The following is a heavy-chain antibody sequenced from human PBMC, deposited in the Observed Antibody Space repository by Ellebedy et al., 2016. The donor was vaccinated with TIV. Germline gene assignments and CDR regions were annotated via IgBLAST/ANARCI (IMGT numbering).Heavy chain of an antibody. CDR3: ERARYSNNWVLDP. CDR1: GFTFSSYW. D-gene: IGHD6-13*01. J-gene: IGHJ5*02. CDR2: INTDGSST. V-gene: IGHV3-74*01. Sequence: GGSLRLSCAASGFTFSSYWMHWVRQAPGKGLVWVSRINTDGSSTSYADSVKGRFTISRDNAKNTLYLQMNSLRAEDTAGYYCERARYSNNWVLDPWGQGTLVTVSS.